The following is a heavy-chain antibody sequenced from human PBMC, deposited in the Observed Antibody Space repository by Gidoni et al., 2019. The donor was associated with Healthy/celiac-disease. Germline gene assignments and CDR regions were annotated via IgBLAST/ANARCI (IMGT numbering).Heavy chain of an antibody. CDR3: ARQGGMDYSKYFDY. CDR1: GGSISSSSYY. J-gene: IGHJ4*02. Sequence: QLQLQESGPGLVKPSETLSLTCTVSGGSISSSSYYWGWIRQPPGKGLEWIGSIYYSGSTYYNPSLKSRVTISVDTSKNQFSLKLSSVTAADTAVYYCARQGGMDYSKYFDYWGQGTLVTVSS. V-gene: IGHV4-39*01. CDR2: IYYSGST. D-gene: IGHD4-4*01.